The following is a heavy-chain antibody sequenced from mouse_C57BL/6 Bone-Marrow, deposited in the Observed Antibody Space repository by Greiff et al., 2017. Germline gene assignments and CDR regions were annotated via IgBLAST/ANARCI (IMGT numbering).Heavy chain of an antibody. CDR1: GYTFTSYW. D-gene: IGHD2-4*01. Sequence: QVQLQQPGAELVMPGASVKLSCTASGYTFTSYWMHWVKQRPGQGLEWIGEIDPSDSYTNYNQKFQGKSTLTVDKSYSTAYMQLSSLTSEDSAVYYCAREDDYEAFAYWGQGTLVTVSA. J-gene: IGHJ3*01. V-gene: IGHV1-69*01. CDR3: AREDDYEAFAY. CDR2: IDPSDSYT.